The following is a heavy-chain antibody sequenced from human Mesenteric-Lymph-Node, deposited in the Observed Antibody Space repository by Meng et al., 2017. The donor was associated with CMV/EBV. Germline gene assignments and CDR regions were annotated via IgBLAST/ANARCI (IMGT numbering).Heavy chain of an antibody. Sequence: GGSLRLSCAASGFTFSTYSMNWVRQAPGKGLEWVAFIRYDGSNKYYAESVKGRFTISRDNSKNTLYLQMNSLRAEDMAVYYCAKDWSYNWYLFDYWGQGTLVTVSS. V-gene: IGHV3-30*02. CDR1: GFTFSTYS. CDR3: AKDWSYNWYLFDY. CDR2: IRYDGSNK. J-gene: IGHJ4*02. D-gene: IGHD1-1*01.